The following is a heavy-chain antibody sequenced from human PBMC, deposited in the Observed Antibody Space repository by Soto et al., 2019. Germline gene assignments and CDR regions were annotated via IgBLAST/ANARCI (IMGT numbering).Heavy chain of an antibody. CDR2: IWYDGSNK. V-gene: IGHV3-33*01. D-gene: IGHD5-18*01. J-gene: IGHJ6*02. CDR3: ARELRGYSYFAYYGMDV. Sequence: QVQLVESGGGVVQPGRSLRLSCAASGFTFSSYGIHWVRQAPGKGLEWVAVIWYDGSNKYYADSVKGRFTISRDNSKNTLYLQMNSLRAEDTAVYCCARELRGYSYFAYYGMDVWGQGTTVTVSS. CDR1: GFTFSSYG.